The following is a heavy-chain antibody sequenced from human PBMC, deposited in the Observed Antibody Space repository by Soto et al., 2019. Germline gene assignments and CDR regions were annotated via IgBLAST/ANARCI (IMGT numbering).Heavy chain of an antibody. Sequence: ASVKVSCKASGYTFTGYYMHWVRQAPGQGLEWMGWINPNSGGTNYAQKFQGWVTMTRDTSISTAYMELSRLRSDDTAVYYCAREKFRFDNSGWTSYYYYYGMDVWGQGTTVTVSS. V-gene: IGHV1-2*04. CDR1: GYTFTGYY. D-gene: IGHD6-19*01. CDR2: INPNSGGT. CDR3: AREKFRFDNSGWTSYYYYYGMDV. J-gene: IGHJ6*02.